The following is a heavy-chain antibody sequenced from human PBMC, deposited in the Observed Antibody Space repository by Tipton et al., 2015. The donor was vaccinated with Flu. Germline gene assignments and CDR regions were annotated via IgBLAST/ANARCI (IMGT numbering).Heavy chain of an antibody. V-gene: IGHV3-43D*03. CDR1: VVTFDGYA. Sequence: SLRFSCTASVVTFDGYAMHWVRQVPGKGLEWVSLISWDGGSTFYGDSVRGRFTVSRDNRRNSLYLQMNGLRLEDTALYYCATEVAWQGGGYYGMDVWGQGTTVTVS. D-gene: IGHD1-26*01. CDR3: ATEVAWQGGGYYGMDV. CDR2: ISWDGGST. J-gene: IGHJ6*02.